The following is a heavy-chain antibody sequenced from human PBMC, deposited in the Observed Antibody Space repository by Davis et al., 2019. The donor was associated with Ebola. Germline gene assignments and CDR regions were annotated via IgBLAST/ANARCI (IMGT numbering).Heavy chain of an antibody. CDR2: INPSGGST. CDR3: ASDSYYYGMDV. J-gene: IGHJ6*02. Sequence: ASVKVSCKASGYTFTSYYMHWVRQAPGQGLEWMGIINPSGGSTSYAQKFQGRVTMTRDTSISTAYMELSRLRSDDTAVYYCASDSYYYGMDVWGQGTTVTVSS. CDR1: GYTFTSYY. V-gene: IGHV1-46*01.